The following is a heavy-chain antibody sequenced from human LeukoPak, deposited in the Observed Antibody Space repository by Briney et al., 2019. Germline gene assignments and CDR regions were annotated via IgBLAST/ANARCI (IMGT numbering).Heavy chain of an antibody. CDR1: GFTFSSYA. D-gene: IGHD3-22*01. CDR2: ISYDGSNK. CDR3: ARDLRDSSGYYVDY. V-gene: IGHV3-30-3*01. J-gene: IGHJ4*02. Sequence: GGSLRLSCAASGFTFSSYAMHWVRQAPGKGLEWVAVISYDGSNKYYADSVKGRFTISRDNSKNTLYLQMNSLRAEDTAVYYCARDLRDSSGYYVDYWGQGTLVTVSS.